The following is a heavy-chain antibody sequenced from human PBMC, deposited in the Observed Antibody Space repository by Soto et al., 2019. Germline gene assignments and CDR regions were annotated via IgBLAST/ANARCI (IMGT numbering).Heavy chain of an antibody. CDR2: ISYDGSNK. D-gene: IGHD6-19*01. CDR3: AKDLDLAGAGISSPAD. J-gene: IGHJ4*02. CDR1: GFTFSSYG. V-gene: IGHV3-30*18. Sequence: GGSLRLSCAASGFTFSSYGMHWVRQAPGKGLEWVAVISYDGSNKYYADSVKGRFTTSRDNSKNTLYLQMNSLRAEDTAVYYCAKDLDLAGAGISSPADWGQGTLVPVSS.